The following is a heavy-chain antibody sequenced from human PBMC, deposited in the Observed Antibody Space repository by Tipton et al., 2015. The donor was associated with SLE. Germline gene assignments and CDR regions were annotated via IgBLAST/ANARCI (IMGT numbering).Heavy chain of an antibody. CDR3: ARDEWYGSYYYGMDV. D-gene: IGHD3-3*01. CDR2: IYYSGST. V-gene: IGHV4-59*11. Sequence: TLSLTCTVSGGSISSHYWSWIRQPPGKGLEWIGYIYYSGSTYYNPSLKSRVTISVDTSKNQFSLKLSSVTAADTAVYYCARDEWYGSYYYGMDVWGQGTTVTVSS. J-gene: IGHJ6*02. CDR1: GGSISSHY.